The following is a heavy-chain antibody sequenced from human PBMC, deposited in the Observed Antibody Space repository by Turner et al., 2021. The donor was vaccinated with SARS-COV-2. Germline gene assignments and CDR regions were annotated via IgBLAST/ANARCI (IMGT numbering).Heavy chain of an antibody. J-gene: IGHJ4*02. D-gene: IGHD2-8*01. Sequence: QVQLQESGPGLVTPSDTLYLTCIVSGASISSYYGSWIRQPPGRGLEWMGYTSDSGYSIYNPALKRRVTISTDKSRNQFSLRVNSVTAADTAVYFCARLRLGVNLNYFDYWGQGTLVAVSS. CDR3: ARLRLGVNLNYFDY. CDR2: TSDSGYS. CDR1: GASISSYY. V-gene: IGHV4-59*08.